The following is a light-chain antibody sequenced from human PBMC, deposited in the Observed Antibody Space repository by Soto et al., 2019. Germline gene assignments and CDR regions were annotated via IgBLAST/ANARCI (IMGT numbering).Light chain of an antibody. CDR2: GNS. CDR3: QSYDSSLSGSRV. Sequence: LTQPHSVSESPGKTLSISCTRSSGSIANNYVQWYQQLPGTAPKLLIYGNSNRPSGVPDRFSGSKSGTSASLAITGLQAEDEADYYCQSYDSSLSGSRVFGGGTKVTVL. CDR1: SGSIANNY. V-gene: IGLV1-40*01. J-gene: IGLJ3*02.